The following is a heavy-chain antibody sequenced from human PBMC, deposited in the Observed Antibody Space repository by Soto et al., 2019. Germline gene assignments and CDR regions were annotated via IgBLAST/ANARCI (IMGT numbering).Heavy chain of an antibody. CDR3: ARDCTYYGSGNYNFDH. V-gene: IGHV4-31*03. D-gene: IGHD3-10*01. CDR2: VYHSGST. J-gene: IGHJ4*02. Sequence: QVQLQESGPRLVKPSQTLFLTCTVSGGSITSGTYYWSWIRQQPGKGLEWIGYVYHSGSTYYNPSLKGRVTISVDTSKNQFSLRLSSVTAADTAVYYCARDCTYYGSGNYNFDHWGQGILVTVSA. CDR1: GGSITSGTYY.